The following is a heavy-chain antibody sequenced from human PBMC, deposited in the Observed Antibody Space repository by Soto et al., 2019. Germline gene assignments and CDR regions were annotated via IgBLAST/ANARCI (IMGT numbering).Heavy chain of an antibody. V-gene: IGHV4-30-2*01. J-gene: IGHJ5*02. CDR1: GGSISSGGYS. CDR3: ARWGMYAPRFDP. D-gene: IGHD3-16*01. CDR2: IYHSGST. Sequence: QLQLQESGSGLVKPSQTLSLTCAVSGGSISSGGYSWSWIRQPPGKGLEWIGYIYHSGSTYYNPSLRSRVTISVDRAKNQFALKLSSVTAAYTAVYYCARWGMYAPRFDPWGPGTLVTVSS.